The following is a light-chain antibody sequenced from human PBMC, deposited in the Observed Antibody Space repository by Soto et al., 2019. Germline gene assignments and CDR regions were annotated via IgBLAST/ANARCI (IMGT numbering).Light chain of an antibody. V-gene: IGKV3-11*01. CDR2: DAS. Sequence: DIVVPQSSSKRSWTYGQRGRLSCRTSQSVSSSLAWYQQKPGQAPRLLIYDASNRATGIPARFSGSGSGTDFPLTISRLEPEDFAVYYCQQDGRSPWTVGHGAKVDIK. CDR1: QSVSSS. CDR3: QQDGRSPWT. J-gene: IGKJ1*01.